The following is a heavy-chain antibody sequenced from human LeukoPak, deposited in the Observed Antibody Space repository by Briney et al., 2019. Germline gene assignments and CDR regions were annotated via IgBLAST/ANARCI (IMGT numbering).Heavy chain of an antibody. CDR1: GFTFSSYS. J-gene: IGHJ3*02. CDR3: AREDDYGDYVYAFDI. V-gene: IGHV3-21*01. Sequence: GGCLRLSCAASGFTFSSYSMNWVRQAPGKGLEWVSSISSSSSYIYYADSVKGRFTISRDNAKNSLYLQMNSLRAEDTAVYYCAREDDYGDYVYAFDIWGQGTMVTVSS. CDR2: ISSSSSYI. D-gene: IGHD4-17*01.